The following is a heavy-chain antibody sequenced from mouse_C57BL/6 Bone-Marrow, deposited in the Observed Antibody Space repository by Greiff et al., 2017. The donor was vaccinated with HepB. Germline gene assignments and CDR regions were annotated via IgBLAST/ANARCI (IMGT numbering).Heavy chain of an antibody. Sequence: VQLKESVAELVRPGASVKLSCTASGFNIKNTYMHWVKQRPEQGLEWIGRIDPANGNTKYAPKFQGKATITADTSSNTAYLQLSSLTSEDTSIYYCARESGLLWLRQGSWFAYWGQGTLVTVSA. CDR1: GFNIKNTY. J-gene: IGHJ3*01. CDR3: ARESGLLWLRQGSWFAY. CDR2: IDPANGNT. V-gene: IGHV14-3*01. D-gene: IGHD2-2*01.